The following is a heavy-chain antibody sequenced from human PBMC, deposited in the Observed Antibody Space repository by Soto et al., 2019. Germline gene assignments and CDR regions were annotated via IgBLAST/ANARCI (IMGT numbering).Heavy chain of an antibody. V-gene: IGHV3-30*18. CDR3: AKGITMVVVVSTTGY. CDR1: GFTFSSYG. Sequence: QVQLVESGGGVVQPGRSLSLSCAASGFTFSSYGMHWVRQAPGKGLEWVAVISYDGSNKYYADSVKGRFTISRDNSKNTLYLQMNSLRAEDTAVYYCAKGITMVVVVSTTGYWSQGTLFTVSS. D-gene: IGHD3-22*01. J-gene: IGHJ4*02. CDR2: ISYDGSNK.